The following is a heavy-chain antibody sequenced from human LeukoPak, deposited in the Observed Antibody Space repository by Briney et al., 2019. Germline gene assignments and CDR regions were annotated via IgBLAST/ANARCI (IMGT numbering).Heavy chain of an antibody. CDR1: GGSISSYY. CDR2: IYHSGST. CDR3: ARQLRWAKDY. J-gene: IGHJ4*02. D-gene: IGHD4-23*01. Sequence: SETLSLTCTVSGGSISSYYWGWIRQPPGKGLEWIGSIYHSGSTYYNPSLKSRVTISVDTSKNQFSLKLSSVTAADTAVYYCARQLRWAKDYWGQGTLVTVSS. V-gene: IGHV4-38-2*02.